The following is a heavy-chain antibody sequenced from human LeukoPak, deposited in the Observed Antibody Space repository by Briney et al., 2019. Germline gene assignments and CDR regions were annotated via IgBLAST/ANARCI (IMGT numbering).Heavy chain of an antibody. CDR3: ARGTTSPLTTVVTSYWYFDL. V-gene: IGHV4-4*02. CDR1: GGSISSSNW. D-gene: IGHD4-23*01. Sequence: SETLSLTCAVSGGSISSSNWWSWARQPPGKGLEWIGEIYHSGSTNYNPSLKSRVTISVDKSKNQFSLKLSSVTAADTAVYYCARGTTSPLTTVVTSYWYFDLWGRGTLVTVSS. CDR2: IYHSGST. J-gene: IGHJ2*01.